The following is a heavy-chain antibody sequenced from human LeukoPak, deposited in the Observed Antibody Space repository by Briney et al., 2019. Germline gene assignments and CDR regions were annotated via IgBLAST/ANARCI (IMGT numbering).Heavy chain of an antibody. D-gene: IGHD2-8*01. CDR3: ARRSCTNGVCGFDP. Sequence: PSETLSLTCTVSGGSISNYYLSWIRQPAGKGLDWIGRIYTSGSTNYSPSLKSRVTMSVDTSKNQFSLKLSSVTAADTAVYYCARRSCTNGVCGFDPWGQGTLVTVSS. V-gene: IGHV4-4*07. CDR2: IYTSGST. J-gene: IGHJ5*02. CDR1: GGSISNYY.